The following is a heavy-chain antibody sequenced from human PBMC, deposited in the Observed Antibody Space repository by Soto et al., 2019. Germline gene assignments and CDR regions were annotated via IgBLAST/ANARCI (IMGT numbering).Heavy chain of an antibody. CDR2: INHSGST. CDR3: ARGQRFSDWFDP. D-gene: IGHD3-3*01. V-gene: IGHV4-34*01. Sequence: PSETLSLTCAVYGGSFSGYYWSWIRQPPGKGLEWIGEINHSGSTKYNPSLQSRVTMSLDTSKNQFSLRLTSVTAADTAVYYCARGQRFSDWFDPWGQGTLVTVSS. CDR1: GGSFSGYY. J-gene: IGHJ5*02.